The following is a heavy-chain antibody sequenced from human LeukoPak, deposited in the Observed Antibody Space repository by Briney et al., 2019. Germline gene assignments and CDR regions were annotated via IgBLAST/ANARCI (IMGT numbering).Heavy chain of an antibody. D-gene: IGHD5-18*01. J-gene: IGHJ4*02. V-gene: IGHV3-43*02. CDR3: ANDVDTAMPRDY. Sequence: GSLRLSCAASGFTFDDYAMHWVRQAPGKGLEWVSLISGDGGSTYYADSVKGRFTISRDNSKNSLYLQMNSLRTEDTALYYCANDVDTAMPRDYWGLGTLVTVSS. CDR1: GFTFDDYA. CDR2: ISGDGGST.